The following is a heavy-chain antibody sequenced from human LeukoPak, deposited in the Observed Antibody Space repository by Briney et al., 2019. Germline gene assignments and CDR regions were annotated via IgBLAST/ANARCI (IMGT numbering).Heavy chain of an antibody. CDR3: ERLDYGDIGACDI. J-gene: IGHJ3*02. CDR2: IYYSGST. V-gene: IGHV4-59*08. Sequence: SETLSLTCTVSGGSLSSYYWSWIRQPPGKGLEWVGYIYYSGSTNYNPSLKSRVTISVDTSKNQFSLKLSSVTAADTAVYYCERLDYGDIGACDIWGQGTMVTVSS. CDR1: GGSLSSYY. D-gene: IGHD4-17*01.